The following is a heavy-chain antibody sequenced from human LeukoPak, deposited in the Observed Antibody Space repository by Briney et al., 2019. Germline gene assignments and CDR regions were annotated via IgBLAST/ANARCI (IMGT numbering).Heavy chain of an antibody. CDR3: ARGGTFGVDRNDY. Sequence: GGSLRLSCAASGFSFSSYSMTWVRQAPGKGLEWVSPIPAKRSYLYYADSVKGRFTISRDNAKNSLYLEMNSLRAEDTAVYYCARGGTFGVDRNDYWGQGTLVTVSS. V-gene: IGHV3-21*01. J-gene: IGHJ4*02. CDR1: GFSFSSYS. CDR2: IPAKRSYL. D-gene: IGHD3-3*01.